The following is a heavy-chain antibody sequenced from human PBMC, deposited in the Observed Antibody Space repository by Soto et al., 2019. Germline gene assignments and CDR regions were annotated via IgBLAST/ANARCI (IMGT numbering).Heavy chain of an antibody. V-gene: IGHV4-4*02. D-gene: IGHD6-13*01. CDR2: IYHSGSI. Sequence: SETLSLTCTVSNASISSRKWWTWVRQTPGKGLEWIGEIYHSGSINHNPSLKSRVTMSVDKSNNQFSLKMTSVTAADTAVYYCAGKYSSSWYDYWGQGTLVTVSS. CDR1: NASISSRKW. J-gene: IGHJ4*02. CDR3: AGKYSSSWYDY.